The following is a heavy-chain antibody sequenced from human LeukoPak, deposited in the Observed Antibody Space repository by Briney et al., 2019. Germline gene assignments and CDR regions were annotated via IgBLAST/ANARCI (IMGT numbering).Heavy chain of an antibody. V-gene: IGHV1-46*01. D-gene: IGHD2/OR15-2a*01. Sequence: ASVKVSCKASGYTFTNYFMHWVRQVPGQGLEWMGVINPTGGGTTYAQRFQGRVTMTRDTSTSTVHMELSSLRSEDTAVYYCARGQNKCLGHWGQGTLVTVSS. CDR3: ARGQNKCLGH. CDR2: INPTGGGT. CDR1: GYTFTNYF. J-gene: IGHJ4*02.